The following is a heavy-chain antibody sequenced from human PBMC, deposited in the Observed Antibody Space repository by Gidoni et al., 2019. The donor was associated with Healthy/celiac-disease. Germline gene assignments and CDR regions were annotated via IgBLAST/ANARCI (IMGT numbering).Heavy chain of an antibody. V-gene: IGHV3-66*01. CDR2: IYSGGST. D-gene: IGHD2-15*01. CDR1: GFPVSSNY. Sequence: EVQLVESGGGLVQPGGSLSLSCSASGFPVSSNYMSWVRQAPGKGLEWVSVIYSGGSTYYADSVKGRFTISRDNSKNTLYLQMNSLRAEDTAVYYCARAKTGGCSGGSCYSFPYGMDVWGQGTTVTVSS. J-gene: IGHJ6*02. CDR3: ARAKTGGCSGGSCYSFPYGMDV.